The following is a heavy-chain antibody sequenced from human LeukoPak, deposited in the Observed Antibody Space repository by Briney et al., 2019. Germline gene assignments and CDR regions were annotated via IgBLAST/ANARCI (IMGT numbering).Heavy chain of an antibody. CDR1: GYTFTSYG. CDR2: ISACNGNT. V-gene: IGHV1-18*01. CDR3: ARDVFPDSVVITHHDAFDI. J-gene: IGHJ3*02. D-gene: IGHD3-22*01. Sequence: ASVKVSCKASGYTFTSYGISWVRQAPGQGLEWMGWISACNGNTNYAQKLQGRVTMTTDTSTSTAYMELRSLRSDDTAVYYCARDVFPDSVVITHHDAFDIWGQGTMVTVSS.